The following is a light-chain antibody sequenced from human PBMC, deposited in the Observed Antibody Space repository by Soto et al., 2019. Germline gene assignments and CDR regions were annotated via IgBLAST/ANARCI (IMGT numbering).Light chain of an antibody. V-gene: IGLV2-14*02. CDR3: GSYKRGSAYYV. CDR2: EGS. CDR1: SSDVGSYNL. J-gene: IGLJ1*01. Sequence: QSALTQPASVSGSPGQSITISCTGTSSDVGSYNLVPWYQQHPGKAPKLMIYEGSKRPSGVSNRFSGSKSGNTASLTISGLQDEDEADYYCGSYKRGSAYYVFGHGTKLTV.